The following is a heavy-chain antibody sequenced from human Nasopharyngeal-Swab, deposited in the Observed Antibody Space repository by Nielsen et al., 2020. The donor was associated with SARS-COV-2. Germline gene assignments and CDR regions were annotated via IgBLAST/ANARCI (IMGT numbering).Heavy chain of an antibody. CDR3: AKDSLNILTGSGWFDP. D-gene: IGHD3-9*01. CDR2: ISGSGGST. V-gene: IGHV3-23*01. J-gene: IGHJ5*02. Sequence: WVRQAPGKGLEWVSAISGSGGSTYSADFVKGRFTISRDNSKNTLYLQMNSLRAEDTAVYYCAKDSLNILTGSGWFDPWGQGTQVTVSS.